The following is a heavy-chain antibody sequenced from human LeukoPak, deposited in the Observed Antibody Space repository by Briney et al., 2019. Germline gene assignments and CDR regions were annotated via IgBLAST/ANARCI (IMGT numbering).Heavy chain of an antibody. J-gene: IGHJ4*02. CDR2: IYHSGST. Sequence: SETLSLTCTVSGGSISSGGYYWSWIRQPPGKGLEWIGYIYHSGSTYYNPSLKSRVTISVDRSKNQFSLKLSSVTAADTAVYYCARLSGVAYWGQGTLVTVSS. V-gene: IGHV4-30-2*01. CDR1: GGSISSGGYY. CDR3: ARLSGVAY. D-gene: IGHD2-15*01.